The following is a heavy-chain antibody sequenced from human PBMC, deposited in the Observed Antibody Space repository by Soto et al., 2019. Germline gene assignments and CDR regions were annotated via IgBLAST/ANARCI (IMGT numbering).Heavy chain of an antibody. CDR1: GYTFTSYG. CDR3: AREGQYYDSRGYSYNWFDP. J-gene: IGHJ5*02. D-gene: IGHD3-22*01. V-gene: IGHV1-18*04. CDR2: ISAYNGNT. Sequence: ASVKVSCKASGYTFTSYGISWVRQAPGQGLEWMGWISAYNGNTNYAQKLQGRVTMTTDTSTSTAYMELRSLRSDDTAVYYCAREGQYYDSRGYSYNWFDPWGQGTLVTVYS.